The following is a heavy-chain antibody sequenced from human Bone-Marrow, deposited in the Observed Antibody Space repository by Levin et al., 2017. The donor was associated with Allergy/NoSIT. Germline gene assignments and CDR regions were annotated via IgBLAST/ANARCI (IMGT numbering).Heavy chain of an antibody. V-gene: IGHV1-69*06. Sequence: GGSLRLSCKASGGTFSSYAISWVRQAPGQGLEWMGGIIPIFGTANYAQKFQGRVTITADKSTSTAYMELSSLRSEDTAVYYCARVGGCSGGSCYSGYYDYGMDVWGQGTTVTVSS. CDR1: GGTFSSYA. D-gene: IGHD2-15*01. J-gene: IGHJ6*02. CDR3: ARVGGCSGGSCYSGYYDYGMDV. CDR2: IIPIFGTA.